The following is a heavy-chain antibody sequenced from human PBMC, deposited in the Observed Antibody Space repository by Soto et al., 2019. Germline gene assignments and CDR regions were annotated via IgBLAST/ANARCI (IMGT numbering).Heavy chain of an antibody. Sequence: SETLSLTCTVSGGSVSSFHWSWIRQSPGKGLEWIGYVFYTGNTKYNPALKRRVTISVDTSKKQFSLKLSSVSAADTGLYYCARSYSGTFYGYDSWGQGIRGTVSS. CDR1: GGSVSSFH. CDR2: VFYTGNT. J-gene: IGHJ4*02. D-gene: IGHD1-26*01. V-gene: IGHV4-59*02. CDR3: ARSYSGTFYGYDS.